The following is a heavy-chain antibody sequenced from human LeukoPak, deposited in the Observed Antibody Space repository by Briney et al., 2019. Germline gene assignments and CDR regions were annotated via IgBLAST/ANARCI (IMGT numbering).Heavy chain of an antibody. D-gene: IGHD6-19*01. CDR2: FDPEDGET. CDR1: GYTLTELS. J-gene: IGHJ5*02. CDR3: ATVTGWNNWFDP. Sequence: GASVKVSCTVSGYTLTELSMHWVRQAPGKGLEWMGGFDPEDGETIYAQKFQGRVTMTEDTSTDTAYMELSSLRSEDTAVYYCATVTGWNNWFDPWGQGTLVTVSS. V-gene: IGHV1-24*01.